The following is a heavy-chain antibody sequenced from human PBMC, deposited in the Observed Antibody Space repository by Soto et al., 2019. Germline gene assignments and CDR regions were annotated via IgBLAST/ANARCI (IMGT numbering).Heavy chain of an antibody. CDR2: ISDRGGRT. CDR1: GFTFSGYA. CDR3: AKIMTTVTTPPLGYFDY. V-gene: IGHV3-23*01. J-gene: IGHJ4*02. Sequence: EVQLLESGGNLVQPGGSLRLSCSASGFTFSGYAISWVRQAPGKGLEWVSTISDRGGRTYYADSVKGRFTISRDNSKDTLYLQMNSLRAEDAAIYYCAKIMTTVTTPPLGYFDYWGQGTLVTVSS. D-gene: IGHD4-17*01.